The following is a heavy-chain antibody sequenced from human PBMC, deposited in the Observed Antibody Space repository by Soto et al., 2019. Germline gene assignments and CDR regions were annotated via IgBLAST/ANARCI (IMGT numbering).Heavy chain of an antibody. Sequence: ESGGGLVKPGGSLRLSCAASGFTFSNAWMSWVRQAPGKGLEWVGGIKSKTDGGTTDYAAPVKGRFTISRDDSKNTLYLQMNSLKTEDTAVYYCTTDIVVVPAAIPGVDYWGQGTLVTVSS. V-gene: IGHV3-15*01. D-gene: IGHD2-2*02. CDR2: IKSKTDGGTT. CDR1: GFTFSNAW. J-gene: IGHJ4*02. CDR3: TTDIVVVPAAIPGVDY.